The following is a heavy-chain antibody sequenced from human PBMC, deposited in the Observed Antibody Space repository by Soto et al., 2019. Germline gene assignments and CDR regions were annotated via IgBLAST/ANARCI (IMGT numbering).Heavy chain of an antibody. CDR1: GITFSSYG. V-gene: IGHV3-30*18. CDR2: ISYAGTNK. Sequence: QEQVVESGGGVVQPGRSLRLSCAASGITFSSYGMHWVRQAPGKGLEWVAVISYAGTNKYYGDSVKGRFTISRDNSKNTLYLQMDSLRAEDTAVYYCAKDNVWEQLTYYHYGMNVWGQGTTVTVSS. CDR3: AKDNVWEQLTYYHYGMNV. D-gene: IGHD1-26*01. J-gene: IGHJ6*02.